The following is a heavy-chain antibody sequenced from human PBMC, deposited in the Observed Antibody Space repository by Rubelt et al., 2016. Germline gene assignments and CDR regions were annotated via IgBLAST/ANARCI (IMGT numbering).Heavy chain of an antibody. CDR2: IKRDGSEK. CDR1: GFTFSPYS. D-gene: IGHD6-19*01. Sequence: EVQLVESGGGLVQPGGSLRLSCAASGFTFSPYSMTWVRPAPGKGLEWVATIKRDGSEKYYVDSVKGRYLLSKDNAKNSVYLQMNSLRAEDTAMYYCARDSSEWSRDYWGQGTLVTVSS. J-gene: IGHJ4*02. CDR3: ARDSSEWSRDY. V-gene: IGHV3-7*04.